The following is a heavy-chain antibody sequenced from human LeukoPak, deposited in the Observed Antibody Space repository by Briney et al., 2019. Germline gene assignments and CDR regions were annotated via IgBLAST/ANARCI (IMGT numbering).Heavy chain of an antibody. CDR3: ARVVTRYSDTSLEWFDP. V-gene: IGHV4-59*01. CDR1: GGSIRSFH. D-gene: IGHD3-9*01. J-gene: IGHJ5*02. CDR2: IHYIRNT. Sequence: WETLSLTCTVSGGSIRSFHWSWIRQSPGKGLEWIGYIHYIRNTNYNPSLKSRATISGDTSKNQLSLRLSSVTAADTAVYYCARVVTRYSDTSLEWFDPWGQGVLVTVSS.